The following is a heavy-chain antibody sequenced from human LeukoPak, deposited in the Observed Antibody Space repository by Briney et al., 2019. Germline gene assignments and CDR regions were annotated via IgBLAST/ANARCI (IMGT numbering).Heavy chain of an antibody. J-gene: IGHJ4*02. CDR2: IYYSGST. CDR3: AKSEPRMVRGVIIPNSFDY. CDR1: GGSISSGGYY. Sequence: SQTLSLTCTVSGGSISSGGYYWSWIRQHPGKGLEWIGYIYYSGSTYHNPSLKSRVTISVDTSKNQFSLKLSSVTAADTAVYYCAKSEPRMVRGVIIPNSFDYWGQGTLVTVSS. D-gene: IGHD3-10*01. V-gene: IGHV4-31*03.